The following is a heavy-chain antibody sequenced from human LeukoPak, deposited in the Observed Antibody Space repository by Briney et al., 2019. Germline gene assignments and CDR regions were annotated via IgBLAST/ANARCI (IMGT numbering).Heavy chain of an antibody. CDR2: IYYSGST. J-gene: IGHJ3*02. V-gene: IGHV4-61*01. CDR1: GGSITSGSYS. Sequence: SETLSLTCTVSGGSITSGSYSWSWIRQPPGKGLEWIGYIYYSGSTNYNPSLKSRVTISVDTSKNQFSLKLSSVTAADTAVYYCARSGYSSSDDAFDIWGQGTMVTVSS. D-gene: IGHD6-19*01. CDR3: ARSGYSSSDDAFDI.